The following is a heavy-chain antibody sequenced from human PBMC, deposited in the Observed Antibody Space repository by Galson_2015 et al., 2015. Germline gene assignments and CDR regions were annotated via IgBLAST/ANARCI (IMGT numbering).Heavy chain of an antibody. D-gene: IGHD1-26*01. CDR1: GYGFTTFW. V-gene: IGHV5-51*01. Sequence: QSGAEVKKPGESLKISCKSSGYGFTTFWIGWVRQMPGKGLEWMGVIYPGESEIRYSPSVQGQVTISADKSISTAYLQWTSLKASDTAIYYCATSGGVGPTAYWGQGTLVTVSS. CDR3: ATSGGVGPTAY. J-gene: IGHJ4*02. CDR2: IYPGESEI.